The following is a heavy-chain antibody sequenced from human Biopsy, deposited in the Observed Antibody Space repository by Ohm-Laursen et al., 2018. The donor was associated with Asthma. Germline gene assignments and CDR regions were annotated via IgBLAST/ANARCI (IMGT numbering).Heavy chain of an antibody. CDR2: IAWDGINS. J-gene: IGHJ6*02. D-gene: IGHD2-21*01. CDR3: ARAGESDLVGGLDV. CDR1: GFTFDDYA. V-gene: IGHV3-30*03. Sequence: SLRLFCSASGFTFDDYAMHWVRQAPGKGLEWVAYIAWDGINSYYADSVKGRFTISRDNSRNTLYLQKNSLRADDTAVYYCARAGESDLVGGLDVWGQGTTVIVS.